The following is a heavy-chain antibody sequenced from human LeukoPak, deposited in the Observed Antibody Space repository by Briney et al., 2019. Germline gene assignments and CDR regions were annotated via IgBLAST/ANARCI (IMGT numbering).Heavy chain of an antibody. J-gene: IGHJ4*02. D-gene: IGHD6-6*01. Sequence: GRSLRLSRAASGFTFSSYGMHWVRQAPGKGLEWVAVISYDGSNKYYADSVKGRFTISRDNSKNTLYLQMNSLRAEDTAVYYCAKALVLDYWGQGTLVTVSS. CDR1: GFTFSSYG. CDR2: ISYDGSNK. V-gene: IGHV3-30*18. CDR3: AKALVLDY.